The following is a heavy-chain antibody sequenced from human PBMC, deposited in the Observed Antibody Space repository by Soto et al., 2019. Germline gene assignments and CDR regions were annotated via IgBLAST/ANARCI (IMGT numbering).Heavy chain of an antibody. CDR3: ARNGDSGYYNYYGMDV. CDR1: GYTFTSYA. V-gene: IGHV1-3*01. J-gene: IGHJ6*02. Sequence: ASVKVSCKASGYTFTSYAMHWVRPAPGQRLEWMGWINAGNGNTKYSQKFQGRVTITRDTSASTAYMELSSLRSEDTAVYYCARNGDSGYYNYYGMDVWGQGTTVTVSS. CDR2: INAGNGNT. D-gene: IGHD4-17*01.